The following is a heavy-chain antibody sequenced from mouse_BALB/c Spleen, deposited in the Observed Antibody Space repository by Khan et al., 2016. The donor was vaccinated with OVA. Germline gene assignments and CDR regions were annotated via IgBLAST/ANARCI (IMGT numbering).Heavy chain of an antibody. CDR1: GYTFTSYW. CDR3: ARIKNIVATYFDY. V-gene: IGHV1S81*02. D-gene: IGHD1-1*01. CDR2: TNPTNGRT. Sequence: QVQLKQSGAELVKAGASLKMSCKASGYTFTSYWMHWVKQRLGQGLEWFAETNPTNGRTYYNEKFKSKATLTVDKSSSTAYMLLSGPTFEDSAVYYCARIKNIVATYFDYWGQGTTLTVSS. J-gene: IGHJ2*01.